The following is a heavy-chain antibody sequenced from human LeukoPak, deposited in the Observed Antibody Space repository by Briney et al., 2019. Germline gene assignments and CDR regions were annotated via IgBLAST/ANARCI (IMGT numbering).Heavy chain of an antibody. CDR1: GFTFSSYG. CDR3: ARGNYDFWSGTTNYYFDY. J-gene: IGHJ4*02. Sequence: GGSLRLSCAASGFTFSSYGMHWVRQAPGKGLEWVAVIWYDGSNKYYADSVKGRFTISRDNSKNTLYLQMNSLRAEDTAVYYCARGNYDFWSGTTNYYFDYWGQGTLVTVSS. V-gene: IGHV3-33*01. D-gene: IGHD3-3*01. CDR2: IWYDGSNK.